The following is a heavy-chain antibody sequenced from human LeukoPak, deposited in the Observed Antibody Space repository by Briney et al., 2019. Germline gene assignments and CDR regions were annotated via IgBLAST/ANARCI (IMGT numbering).Heavy chain of an antibody. V-gene: IGHV3-48*01. Sequence: GGSLRLSCAASGFTFSSYSMNWVRQAPGKGLEWVSYISSSSSTIYYADSVKGRFTISRDNAKNSLYLQMNSLRAKDTAVYYCARDNGDSPFDYWGQGTLVTVSS. CDR2: ISSSSSTI. J-gene: IGHJ4*02. CDR3: ARDNGDSPFDY. CDR1: GFTFSSYS. D-gene: IGHD4-17*01.